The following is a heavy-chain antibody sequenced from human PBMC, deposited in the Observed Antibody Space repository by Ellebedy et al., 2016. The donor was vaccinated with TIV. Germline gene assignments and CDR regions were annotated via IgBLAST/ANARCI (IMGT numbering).Heavy chain of an antibody. CDR1: GYTFTGYY. CDR2: INPNSGGT. Sequence: ASVKVSXXASGYTFTGYYMHWVRQAPGQGLEWMGWINPNSGGTNYAQKFQGWVTMTRDTSISTAYMELSRLRSDDTAVYYCARGTVYDFDYWGQGTLVTVSS. V-gene: IGHV1-2*04. CDR3: ARGTVYDFDY. D-gene: IGHD4-17*01. J-gene: IGHJ4*02.